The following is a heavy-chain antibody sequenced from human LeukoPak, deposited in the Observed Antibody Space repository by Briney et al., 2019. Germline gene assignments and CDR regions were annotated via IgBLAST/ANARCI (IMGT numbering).Heavy chain of an antibody. CDR2: IRSSSSTI. CDR1: GFTFSSYS. CDR3: AKDIGIAAADPFDY. V-gene: IGHV3-48*04. Sequence: GGSLRLSCAASGFTFSSYSMNWVRQAPGKGLEWVSYIRSSSSTIYYADSVKGRFTISRDNAKNSLYLQMNSLRAEDTALYYCAKDIGIAAADPFDYWGQGTLVTVSS. D-gene: IGHD6-13*01. J-gene: IGHJ4*02.